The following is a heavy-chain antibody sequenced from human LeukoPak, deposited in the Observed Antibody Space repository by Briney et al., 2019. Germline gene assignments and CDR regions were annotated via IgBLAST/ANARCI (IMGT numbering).Heavy chain of an antibody. CDR1: GGTFSSYA. V-gene: IGHV1-69*13. CDR2: IIPIFGTA. CDR3: ARAYMAAAGTGAFDI. Sequence: SVKVSCKASGGTFSSYAISWVRQAPGQGLEWMGGIIPIFGTANYAQKFQGRVTITADESTSTAYMELSSLRSEDTAVYYCARAYMAAAGTGAFDIWGQGTMVTVSS. D-gene: IGHD6-13*01. J-gene: IGHJ3*02.